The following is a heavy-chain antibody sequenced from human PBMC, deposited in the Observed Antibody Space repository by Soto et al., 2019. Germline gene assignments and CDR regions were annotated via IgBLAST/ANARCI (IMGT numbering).Heavy chain of an antibody. CDR3: AIVDVYVPPSPQDV. V-gene: IGHV1-18*01. J-gene: IGHJ6*02. D-gene: IGHD3-16*01. CDR2: INTYNGNT. CDR1: GYTFTRYG. Sequence: QVQLVQSGAEVKNPGASVKVSCKASGYTFTRYGIGWARQAPGQGLEWMGWINTYNGNTNYAQNVQGRVTLTTDTSTSTAYMELSSLRSNDTAIYYCAIVDVYVPPSPQDVCGQGTTVIVSS.